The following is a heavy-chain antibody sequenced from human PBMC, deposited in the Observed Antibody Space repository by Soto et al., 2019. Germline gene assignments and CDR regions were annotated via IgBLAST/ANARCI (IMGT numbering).Heavy chain of an antibody. Sequence: SVKVSCKASGYTFTSYGISWVRQAPGQGLEWMGRIIPILGIANYAQKFQGRVTITADKSTSTAYMELSSLRSEDTAVYYCARDGLGDCSGGSCYRKADYWGQGTLVTVSS. D-gene: IGHD2-15*01. J-gene: IGHJ4*02. CDR2: IIPILGIA. CDR3: ARDGLGDCSGGSCYRKADY. CDR1: GYTFTSYG. V-gene: IGHV1-69*04.